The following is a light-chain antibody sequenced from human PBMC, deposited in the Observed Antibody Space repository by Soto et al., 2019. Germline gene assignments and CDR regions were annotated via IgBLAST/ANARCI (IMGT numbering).Light chain of an antibody. CDR1: SSDVGGYNY. CDR3: SSYTTSNTRQIV. J-gene: IGLJ1*01. V-gene: IGLV2-14*03. CDR2: DVS. Sequence: QSVLTKPPSVYSSPVRSITISCTGTSSDVGGYNYVSWYQHHPGKAPKLIIYDVSNRPSGVSIRFSGSKSDNTASLTISGLQPEDEADYHCSSYTTSNTRQIVFGTGTKVTVL.